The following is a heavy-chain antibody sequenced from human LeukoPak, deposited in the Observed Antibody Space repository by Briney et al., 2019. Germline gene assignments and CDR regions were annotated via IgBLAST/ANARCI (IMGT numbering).Heavy chain of an antibody. CDR2: INHSGST. D-gene: IGHD6-13*01. Sequence: SETLSLTCAVYGGSFSGYYWSWIRQPPGKGLEWIGEINHSGSTNYNPSLKSRVTISVDTSKNQFSLKLSSVTAADTAVYYCARAWAAAGRPGNWFDPWGQGTLVTVSS. J-gene: IGHJ5*02. CDR1: GGSFSGYY. V-gene: IGHV4-34*01. CDR3: ARAWAAAGRPGNWFDP.